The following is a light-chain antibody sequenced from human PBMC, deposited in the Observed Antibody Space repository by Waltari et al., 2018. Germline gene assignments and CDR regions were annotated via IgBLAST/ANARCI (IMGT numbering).Light chain of an antibody. J-gene: IGKJ4*01. CDR1: QNINIF. CDR3: QQSDTFFALT. Sequence: DIQMTQSPSSLSASVGARVTINCRASQNINIFLSWYQKRPGRAPRLLIYAATSLHSGVPSRFSGSGSGTDFTLTIASLQPEDFATYYCQQSDTFFALTFGGGTKVEI. V-gene: IGKV1-39*01. CDR2: AAT.